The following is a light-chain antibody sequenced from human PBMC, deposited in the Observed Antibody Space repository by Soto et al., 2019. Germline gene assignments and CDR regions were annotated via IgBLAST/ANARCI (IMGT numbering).Light chain of an antibody. CDR2: SAF. Sequence: EVVLTQSPGTLSLSPGERATLSCRASQSFNTNYLGWYQQRPGQAPRLLIYSAFSRQSGVPNRLSGSGSGTDFTLTISILEHEDFAVYYCQKQSGGSVTFGGGTTVDI. CDR1: QSFNTNY. V-gene: IGKV3-20*01. J-gene: IGKJ4*01. CDR3: QKQSGGSVT.